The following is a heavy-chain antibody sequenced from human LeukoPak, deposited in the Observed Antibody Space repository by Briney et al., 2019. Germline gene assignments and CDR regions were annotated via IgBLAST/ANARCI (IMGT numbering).Heavy chain of an antibody. Sequence: ASVKVSCKASGYSFTDYYMYWVRQAPGQGLEWMGWIYPNSGGTHYAQKFQGRVTVTWDTSISTAYMELSRLRSDDTAVYYCARDRVVVVVPAAIGYWGQGTLVTVSS. CDR1: GYSFTDYY. CDR3: ARDRVVVVVPAAIGY. CDR2: IYPNSGGT. D-gene: IGHD2-2*01. J-gene: IGHJ4*02. V-gene: IGHV1-2*02.